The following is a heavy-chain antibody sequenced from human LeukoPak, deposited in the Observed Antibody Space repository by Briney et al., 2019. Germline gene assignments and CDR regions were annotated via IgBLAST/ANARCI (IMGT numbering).Heavy chain of an antibody. V-gene: IGHV1-2*02. CDR1: GYTFTGYY. Sequence: TSVKVSCKASGYTFTGYYMHWVRQAPGQGLEWMGWINPNSGGTNYAQKFQGRVTMTRDTSISTAYMELRSLRSDDTAVYYCARAQLGYDILTGYYPDYFDYWGQGTLVTVSS. CDR2: INPNSGGT. D-gene: IGHD3-9*01. CDR3: ARAQLGYDILTGYYPDYFDY. J-gene: IGHJ4*02.